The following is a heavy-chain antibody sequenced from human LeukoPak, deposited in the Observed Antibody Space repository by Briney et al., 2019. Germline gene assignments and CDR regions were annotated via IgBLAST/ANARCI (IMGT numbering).Heavy chain of an antibody. V-gene: IGHV1-8*01. D-gene: IGHD3-22*01. CDR3: ASSPHDSSGYYQGDWGYYFDY. CDR2: MNPNSGNT. CDR1: GYTFTSYD. J-gene: IGHJ4*02. Sequence: ASVKVSCKASGYTFTSYDINWVRQATGQGLEWMGWMNPNSGNTGYAQKFQGRVTMTRNTSISTAYMELSSLRSEDTAVYYCASSPHDSSGYYQGDWGYYFDYWGQGTLVTVSS.